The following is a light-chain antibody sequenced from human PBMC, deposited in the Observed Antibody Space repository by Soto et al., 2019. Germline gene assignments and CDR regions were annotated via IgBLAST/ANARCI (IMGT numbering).Light chain of an antibody. V-gene: IGLV2-14*01. CDR1: SSDVGGYNY. CDR3: SSYTSSSTLDV. Sequence: QSALTQPASVSGSPGQSITISCTGTSSDVGGYNYVSWYQQHPGKAPKLMIYDVRNRPSGVSNRFSGFKSGNTASLTISGLQAEDEADYYCSSYTSSSTLDVFGTGTKVTVL. J-gene: IGLJ1*01. CDR2: DVR.